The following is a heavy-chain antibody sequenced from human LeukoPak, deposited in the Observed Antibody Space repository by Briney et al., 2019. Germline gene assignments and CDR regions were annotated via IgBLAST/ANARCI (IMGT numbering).Heavy chain of an antibody. V-gene: IGHV3-7*04. CDR1: GFTFSDYW. CDR2: IRQDGSEK. D-gene: IGHD5-18*01. CDR3: ARDRGFSYGIDF. Sequence: PGESLILSCAASGFTFSDYWMSWVRQAPGKGLEWVANIRQDGSEKYYVDSVKGRFTISRDNAKKSLFLQVSSLRGEDTAVYYCARDRGFSYGIDFWGQGTLVTVSS. J-gene: IGHJ4*02.